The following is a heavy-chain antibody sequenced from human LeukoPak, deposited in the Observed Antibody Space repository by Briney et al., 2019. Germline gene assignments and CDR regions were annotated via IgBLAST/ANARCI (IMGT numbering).Heavy chain of an antibody. CDR1: GYTFTSYG. V-gene: IGHV1-18*01. J-gene: IGHJ3*02. D-gene: IGHD6-13*01. Sequence: ASVKVSCKASGYTFTSYGISWVRQAPGQGLEWMGWISAYNGNTNYAQKLQGRVTMTTDTSTSTAYMELRSLRSDDTAVYYCAINPRSPHFPNDAFDIWGQGTMVTASS. CDR3: AINPRSPHFPNDAFDI. CDR2: ISAYNGNT.